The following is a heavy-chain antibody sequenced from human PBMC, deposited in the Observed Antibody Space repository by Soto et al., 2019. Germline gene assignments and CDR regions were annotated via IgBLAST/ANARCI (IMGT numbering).Heavy chain of an antibody. CDR1: GGSISSSNW. J-gene: IGHJ6*02. CDR2: IYHSGST. Sequence: SSETLSLTCAVSGGSISSSNWWSWVRQPPGKGLEWIGEIYHSGSTNYNPSLKSRVTISVDKSKNQFSLKLSSVTAADTAVYYCARIKGIAVAGTDLYYYYGMDVWGQGTTVTVSS. V-gene: IGHV4-4*02. D-gene: IGHD6-19*01. CDR3: ARIKGIAVAGTDLYYYYGMDV.